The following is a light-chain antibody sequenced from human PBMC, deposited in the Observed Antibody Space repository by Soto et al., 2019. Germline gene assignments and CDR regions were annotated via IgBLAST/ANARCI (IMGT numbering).Light chain of an antibody. J-gene: IGKJ3*01. Sequence: EIVLTQSPATLSLSPGERATLSCRASQSIYSYLAWYQQKPGRAPRLLIYDVSNRAPGIPARFSGSGSGTDFTLTISSLEPEDFAVYYCQQRSNWPPFTFGPGTKVDIK. CDR3: QQRSNWPPFT. V-gene: IGKV3-11*01. CDR1: QSIYSY. CDR2: DVS.